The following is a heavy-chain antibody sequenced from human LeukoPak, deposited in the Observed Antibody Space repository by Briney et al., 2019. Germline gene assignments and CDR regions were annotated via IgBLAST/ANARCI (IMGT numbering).Heavy chain of an antibody. J-gene: IGHJ4*02. CDR1: GFTFSTYE. CDR3: ARANFDSRAYTYYFDC. D-gene: IGHD3-22*01. Sequence: PGGSLRLSCAASGFTFSTYEMNWVRQAPGKGREWVSYITSSGSTIYYADSVKGRFTISRDNAKNSLYLQMNSLRAEDTAIYYCARANFDSRAYTYYFDCWGQGTLVTVSS. V-gene: IGHV3-48*03. CDR2: ITSSGSTI.